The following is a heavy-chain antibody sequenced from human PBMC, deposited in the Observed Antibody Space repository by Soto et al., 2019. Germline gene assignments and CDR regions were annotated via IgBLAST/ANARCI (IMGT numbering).Heavy chain of an antibody. Sequence: GGSLRLSCAASGFTFRGYALHWVRQAPGQGLEWVSFICHDGSNKCYVYSVKGRFTISRDNSKNTLYLQMNSLRDEETAVYYCATDRAFRSSWYMKYYGMDXWGQGTKDTVS. CDR2: ICHDGSNK. CDR3: ATDRAFRSSWYMKYYGMDX. D-gene: IGHD6-13*01. J-gene: IGHJ6*02. CDR1: GFTFRGYA. V-gene: IGHV3-30*02.